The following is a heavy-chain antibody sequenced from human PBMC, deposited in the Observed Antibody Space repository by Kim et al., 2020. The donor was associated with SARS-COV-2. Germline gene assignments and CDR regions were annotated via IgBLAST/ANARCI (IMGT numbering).Heavy chain of an antibody. J-gene: IGHJ6*03. CDR1: GFTFSSYG. V-gene: IGHV3-33*01. D-gene: IGHD4-17*01. CDR3: ARDARLRGYMDV. CDR2: IWYDGSNK. Sequence: GGSLRLSCAASGFTFSSYGMHWVRQAPGKGLEWVAVIWYDGSNKYYADSVKGRFTISRDNSKNTLYLQMNSLRAEDTAVYYCARDARLRGYMDVWGKGTTVTVSS.